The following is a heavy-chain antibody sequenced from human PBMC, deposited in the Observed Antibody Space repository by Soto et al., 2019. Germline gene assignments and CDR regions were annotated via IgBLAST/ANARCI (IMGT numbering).Heavy chain of an antibody. CDR2: INHSGST. V-gene: IGHV4-34*01. Sequence: QVQLQQWGAGLLKPSETLSLTCAVYGGSFSGYYWSWIRQPPGKGLECIGEINHSGSTNYNPSLKSRVTISVDTSKNKVSLKLSSVTAADTAVYYCARDPRYYYGSGSYNDYYMDVWGKGTTDTVSS. CDR3: ARDPRYYYGSGSYNDYYMDV. J-gene: IGHJ6*03. CDR1: GGSFSGYY. D-gene: IGHD3-10*01.